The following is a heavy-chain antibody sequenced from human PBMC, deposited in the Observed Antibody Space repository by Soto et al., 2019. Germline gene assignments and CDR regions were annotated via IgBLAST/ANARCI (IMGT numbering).Heavy chain of an antibody. D-gene: IGHD5-12*01. CDR3: ARGGDVNYYLGMDL. J-gene: IGHJ6*02. Sequence: QVQLVQSGGEVKKPGASVKLYCTASGYTFTSYGISWVRQAPGQGLEWMGWISAYNVKTNYAQNVQRRVTMTTDTPTRTAYMDLRSLRSDDTAVYYCARGGDVNYYLGMDLWGQGTTVTFSS. CDR1: GYTFTSYG. CDR2: ISAYNVKT. V-gene: IGHV1-18*01.